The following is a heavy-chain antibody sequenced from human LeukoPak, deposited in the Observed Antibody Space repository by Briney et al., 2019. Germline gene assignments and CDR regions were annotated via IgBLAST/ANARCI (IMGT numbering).Heavy chain of an antibody. D-gene: IGHD3-10*01. CDR1: GFTFSSYA. J-gene: IGHJ4*02. V-gene: IGHV3-23*01. CDR2: ISGSGGST. CDR3: AQTTGGDLY. Sequence: GGSLRLSCAASGFTFSSYAMSWVRQAPEKGLEWVSAISGSGGSTYYADSVKGRFTVSRDNSKNTLYPQMNSLRAEDTAVYYCAQTTGGDLYWGQGTLVTVSS.